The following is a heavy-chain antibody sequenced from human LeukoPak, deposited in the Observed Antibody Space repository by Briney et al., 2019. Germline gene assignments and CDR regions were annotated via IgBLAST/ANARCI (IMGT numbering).Heavy chain of an antibody. CDR2: IYSGGST. V-gene: IGHV3-66*01. CDR3: ARAGDQGFEVFDY. J-gene: IGHJ4*02. CDR1: GGSISSGSYY. D-gene: IGHD7-27*01. Sequence: PSETLSLTCTVSGGSISSGSYYWSWVRQAPGKGLEWVSVIYSGGSTYYADSVKGRFTISRDNSKNTLYLQMNSLRAEDTAVYYCARAGDQGFEVFDYWGQGTLVTVSS.